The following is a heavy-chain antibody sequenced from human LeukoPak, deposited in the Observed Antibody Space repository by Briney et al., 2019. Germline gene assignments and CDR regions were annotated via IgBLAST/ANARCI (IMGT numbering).Heavy chain of an antibody. J-gene: IGHJ4*02. V-gene: IGHV1-46*01. CDR2: INPSGGSP. CDR3: ATRGGRYFDWLMESGGFDY. Sequence: ASVKVSCKASGYTFTNYYMHWVRQAPGQGLEWMGIINPSGGSPSYAQKFQGRVTMTRDTSTSTVYMELSSLRSEDTAVYYCATRGGRYFDWLMESGGFDYWGQGTLVTVFS. D-gene: IGHD3-9*01. CDR1: GYTFTNYY.